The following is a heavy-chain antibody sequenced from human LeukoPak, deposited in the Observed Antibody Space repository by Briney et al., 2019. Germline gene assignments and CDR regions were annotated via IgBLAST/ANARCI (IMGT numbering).Heavy chain of an antibody. Sequence: GGSLRPSCAASGFTLSSYWMSGVRQAPGKGREWVANIKQDGSEKYYVDSVKGRFTISRDNAKNSLYLQMNSLRAEDTAVYYCARDPYDSSGYDWFDPWGQGTLVTVSS. CDR1: GFTLSSYW. CDR2: IKQDGSEK. CDR3: ARDPYDSSGYDWFDP. V-gene: IGHV3-7*01. D-gene: IGHD3-22*01. J-gene: IGHJ5*02.